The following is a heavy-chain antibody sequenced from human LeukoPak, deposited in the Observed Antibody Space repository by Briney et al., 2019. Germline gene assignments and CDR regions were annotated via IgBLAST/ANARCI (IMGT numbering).Heavy chain of an antibody. Sequence: SETLSLTCTVSGGSISPYSWSWIRQPPGKGLEWIGYIFYSGSTNYNPSLKSRVTISVATSKNEFYLELSSVTAADTAVYYCARARVIPASFDDWGQGALVTVSS. CDR1: GGSISPYS. D-gene: IGHD3-16*02. V-gene: IGHV4-59*12. J-gene: IGHJ4*02. CDR3: ARARVIPASFDD. CDR2: IFYSGST.